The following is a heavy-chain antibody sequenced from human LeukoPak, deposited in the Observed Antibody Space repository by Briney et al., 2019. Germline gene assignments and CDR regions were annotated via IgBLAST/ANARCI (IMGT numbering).Heavy chain of an antibody. CDR2: INHSGST. CDR3: ARHGPLLYFDY. D-gene: IGHD2-21*02. V-gene: IGHV4-34*01. CDR1: GVSFSGYY. Sequence: SETLSLTCAVYGVSFSGYYWSWIRQPPGKGLEWIGEINHSGSTNYNPSLKSRVTISVDTSKNQFSLKLSSVTAADTAVYYCARHGPLLYFDYWGQGNLVTVSS. J-gene: IGHJ4*02.